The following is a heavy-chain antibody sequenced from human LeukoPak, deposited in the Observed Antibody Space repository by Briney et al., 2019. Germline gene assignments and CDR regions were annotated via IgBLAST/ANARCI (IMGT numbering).Heavy chain of an antibody. D-gene: IGHD2-2*02. CDR2: INHSGST. CDR1: GVSISGSNYY. V-gene: IGHV4-39*07. CDR3: ARDDTLYYFDY. Sequence: SSETLSLTCTVSGVSISGSNYYWALIRQPPGKGLEWIGEINHSGSTNYNPSLKSRVTISVDTSKNQFSLKLSSVTAADTAVYYCARDDTLYYFDYWGQGTLVTVSS. J-gene: IGHJ4*02.